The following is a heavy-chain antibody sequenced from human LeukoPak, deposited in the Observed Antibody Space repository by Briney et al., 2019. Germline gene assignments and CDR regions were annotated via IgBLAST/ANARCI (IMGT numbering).Heavy chain of an antibody. CDR3: ASQGAAFYGDDASFDY. V-gene: IGHV3-7*01. D-gene: IGHD4-17*01. Sequence: GGSLRLSCAASGFTFSSYWMSWVRQAPGKGLEWVANIKQDGSEKYYVDSVKGRFTISRDNAKNSLYLQMNSLRAEDTAVYYCASQGAAFYGDDASFDYWGQGTLVTVSS. CDR2: IKQDGSEK. CDR1: GFTFSSYW. J-gene: IGHJ4*02.